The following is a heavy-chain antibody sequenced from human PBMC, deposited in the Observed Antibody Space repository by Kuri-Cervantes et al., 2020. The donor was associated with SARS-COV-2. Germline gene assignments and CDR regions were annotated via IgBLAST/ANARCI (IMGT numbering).Heavy chain of an antibody. D-gene: IGHD3-22*01. CDR2: IIPIFGTA. J-gene: IGHJ6*03. CDR3: ALGYWGSGYPRYYYYMDV. CDR1: GGTFSSYA. V-gene: IGHV1-69*13. Sequence: SVKVSCKASGGTFSSYAISWVRQAPGQGLEWMGGIIPIFGTANYAQKFQGRVTITADESASTAYMELSSLRSEDTAVYYCALGYWGSGYPRYYYYMDVWGKGTTVTVSS.